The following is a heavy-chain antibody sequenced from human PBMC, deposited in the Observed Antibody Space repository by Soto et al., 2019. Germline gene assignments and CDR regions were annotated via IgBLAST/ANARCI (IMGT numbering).Heavy chain of an antibody. D-gene: IGHD3-22*01. CDR2: ISPHHLFT. Sequence: QVQLVQSGAEVKKPGASVKVSCKTSGYIFTSYGISWVRQAPGQGLEWMGWISPHHLFTEYAQNFQGRVTLTTDRSTNTAYMELRSLTSDDTAVYFCARGGSNYETRGYAEAYSWGQGTLVTVS. J-gene: IGHJ4*02. CDR1: GYIFTSYG. V-gene: IGHV1-18*04. CDR3: ARGGSNYETRGYAEAYS.